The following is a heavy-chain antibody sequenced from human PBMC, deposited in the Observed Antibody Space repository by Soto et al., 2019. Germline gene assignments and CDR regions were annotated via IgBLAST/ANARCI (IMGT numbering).Heavy chain of an antibody. Sequence: SETLSLTCAVYGGSFSGYYWSWIRQPPGKGLEWIGEINHSGSTNYNPSLKSRVTISVDTSKNQFSLKLSSVTAADTAVYYCARGRRIAVAVSKTNWFDPWGQGTLVTVSS. V-gene: IGHV4-34*01. D-gene: IGHD6-19*01. J-gene: IGHJ5*02. CDR1: GGSFSGYY. CDR3: ARGRRIAVAVSKTNWFDP. CDR2: INHSGST.